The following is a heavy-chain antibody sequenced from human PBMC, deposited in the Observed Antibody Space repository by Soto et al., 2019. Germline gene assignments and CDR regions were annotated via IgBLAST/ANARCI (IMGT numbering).Heavy chain of an antibody. D-gene: IGHD2-15*01. J-gene: IGHJ6*04. CDR2: IKSKTDGGTT. V-gene: IGHV3-15*01. CDR1: GFTFSSYS. Sequence: VGSLRLSCAASGFTFSSYSMNWVRQAPGKGLESVGRIKSKTDGGTTDYGAPVKGRFTIPSNDSENTLYLELNSLKSEDTAVYYCTTDHNPRYCRGYAGYSGKRAMDGCGKGTTVTVAS. CDR3: TTDHNPRYCRGYAGYSGKRAMDG.